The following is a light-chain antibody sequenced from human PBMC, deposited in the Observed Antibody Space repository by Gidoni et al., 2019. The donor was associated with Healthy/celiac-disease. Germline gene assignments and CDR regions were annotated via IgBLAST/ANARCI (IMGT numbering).Light chain of an antibody. Sequence: EIVLTQSPGTLSLSPGERATLSCRASQSVSSSYLAWYQQKPGQAPRLLIYGASSRATGIPDRFSGSGSGTDCTLTISRLEPEDLAVYYCQQYGSSLPMTVGQGTRLEIK. V-gene: IGKV3-20*01. CDR3: QQYGSSLPMT. CDR1: QSVSSSY. J-gene: IGKJ5*01. CDR2: GAS.